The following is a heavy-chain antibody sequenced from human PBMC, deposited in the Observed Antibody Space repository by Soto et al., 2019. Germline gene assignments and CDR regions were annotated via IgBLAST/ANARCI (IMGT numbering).Heavy chain of an antibody. Sequence: GGSLRLSCAASGFTFSRYAMHWVLQAPGKGLEWVAVISYDGSNKYYADSVKGRFTISRDNSKNTLYLQMNSLRAEDTAVYYCARAVAASFITHLMYYYGMDVWGQGTTVTVSS. CDR2: ISYDGSNK. J-gene: IGHJ6*02. D-gene: IGHD2-8*01. CDR3: ARAVAASFITHLMYYYGMDV. CDR1: GFTFSRYA. V-gene: IGHV3-30-3*01.